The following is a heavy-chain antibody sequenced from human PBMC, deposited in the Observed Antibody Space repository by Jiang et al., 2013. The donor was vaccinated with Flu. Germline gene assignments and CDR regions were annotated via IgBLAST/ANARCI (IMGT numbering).Heavy chain of an antibody. J-gene: IGHJ4*02. CDR1: GFTFTSYS. CDR2: VTSSTTSK. V-gene: IGHV3-48*01. Sequence: VQLVESGGDLVHPGGSLRLSCAASGFTFTSYSMNWVRQAPGRGLEWISYVTSSTTSKYYADSVKGRFTISRDNAKNSIYLQMNSLRVEDTAIYYCARSDHYRFDSWGQGTLVTVSS. D-gene: IGHD1-26*01. CDR3: ARSDHYRFDS.